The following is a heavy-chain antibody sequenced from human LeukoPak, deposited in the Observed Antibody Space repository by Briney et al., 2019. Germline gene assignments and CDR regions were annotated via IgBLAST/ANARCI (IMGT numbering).Heavy chain of an antibody. J-gene: IGHJ6*02. Sequence: PGGSLRLSCAASGFTFSNYEMNWVRQAPGKGLEWISYISGSGSTIYYADSVKGRFTISRDNAKNSLYLQMNSLRVEDTAVYYCARASAPPSFYYYYGMDVWGQGTTVTVSS. CDR3: ARASAPPSFYYYYGMDV. V-gene: IGHV3-48*03. CDR2: ISGSGSTI. CDR1: GFTFSNYE.